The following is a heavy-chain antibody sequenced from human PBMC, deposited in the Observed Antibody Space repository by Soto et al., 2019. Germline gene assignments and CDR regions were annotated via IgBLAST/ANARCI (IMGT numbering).Heavy chain of an antibody. V-gene: IGHV1-18*01. CDR3: ARESYCSSTSCYGWWGMDV. D-gene: IGHD2-2*01. CDR1: GYTFTSYG. Sequence: QVQLVQSGAEVKKPGASVKVSCKASGYTFTSYGISWVRQAPGQGLEWMGWISAYNGNTNYAQKLKGRVTMTTDTPTSKAYMELRSLRSDDTAVYYCARESYCSSTSCYGWWGMDVWGQGTTVTVSS. CDR2: ISAYNGNT. J-gene: IGHJ6*02.